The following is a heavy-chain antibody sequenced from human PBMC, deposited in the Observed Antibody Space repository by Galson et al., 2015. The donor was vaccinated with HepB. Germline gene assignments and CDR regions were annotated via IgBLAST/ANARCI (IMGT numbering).Heavy chain of an antibody. D-gene: IGHD3-9*01. CDR3: ASPYYDILTGIYYYGMDV. CDR2: ISSSSSTI. Sequence: SLRLSCAASGFTFSSYSMNWVRQAPGKGLEWVSYISSSSSTIYYADSVKGRFTISRDNAKNSLYLQMNSLRDEDTAVYYCASPYYDILTGIYYYGMDVWGQGTTVTVSS. J-gene: IGHJ6*02. CDR1: GFTFSSYS. V-gene: IGHV3-48*02.